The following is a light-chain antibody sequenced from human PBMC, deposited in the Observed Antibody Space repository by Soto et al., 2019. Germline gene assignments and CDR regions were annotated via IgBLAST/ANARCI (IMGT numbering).Light chain of an antibody. V-gene: IGLV2-14*01. J-gene: IGLJ1*01. Sequence: QSALTQPASVSGTPGQSITISCTGTSIDVGAYNYVSWYQQHPGKAPKLMLYEVNNRPSGVSNRFSGSKSGDTASLTISGLQAEDEADYYCSSYTTRSTYAFGTGTKLTVL. CDR2: EVN. CDR3: SSYTTRSTYA. CDR1: SIDVGAYNY.